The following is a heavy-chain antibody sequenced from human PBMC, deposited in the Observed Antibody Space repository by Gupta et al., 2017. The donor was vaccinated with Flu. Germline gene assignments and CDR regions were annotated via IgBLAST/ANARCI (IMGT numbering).Heavy chain of an antibody. J-gene: IGHJ4*02. D-gene: IGHD4-11*01. V-gene: IGHV3-9*01. CDR1: GFTFVDYA. CDR3: AKGARSNYVSPFDY. Sequence: EVQLVASGGGLVQPGRSLRLSCPASGFTFVDYALHWVRQAPGKGLEWVSGISWNSGSTGYAESVKGRFTISRDNAKNSLYLQMNSLRAEDTALYYCAKGARSNYVSPFDYWGQGTLVTVSS. CDR2: ISWNSGST.